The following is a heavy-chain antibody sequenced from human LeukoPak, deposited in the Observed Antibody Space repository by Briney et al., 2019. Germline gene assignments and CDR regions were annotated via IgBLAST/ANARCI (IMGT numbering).Heavy chain of an antibody. CDR2: IIPILGIA. D-gene: IGHD3-22*01. V-gene: IGHV1-69*04. Sequence: ASVKVSCKASGGTFSSYAISWVRQAPGQGLEWMGRIIPILGIANYAQKFQGRVTITADKSTSTAYMELSSLRSEDTAVYYCAREMYYYDRSGYYRFDYWGQGTLVTVSS. CDR1: GGTFSSYA. J-gene: IGHJ4*02. CDR3: AREMYYYDRSGYYRFDY.